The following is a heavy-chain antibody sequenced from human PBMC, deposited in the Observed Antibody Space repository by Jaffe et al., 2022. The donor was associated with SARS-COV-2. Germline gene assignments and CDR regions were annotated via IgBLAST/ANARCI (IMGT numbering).Heavy chain of an antibody. Sequence: EVQLVESGGGLVKPGGSLRLSCAASGFTFSSYSMNWVRQAPGKGLEWVSSISSSSSYIYYADSVKGRFTISRDNAKNSLYLQMNSLRAEDTAVYYCARENIYSSSWPLFDYWGQGTLVTVSS. J-gene: IGHJ4*02. CDR2: ISSSSSYI. D-gene: IGHD6-13*01. CDR1: GFTFSSYS. CDR3: ARENIYSSSWPLFDY. V-gene: IGHV3-21*01.